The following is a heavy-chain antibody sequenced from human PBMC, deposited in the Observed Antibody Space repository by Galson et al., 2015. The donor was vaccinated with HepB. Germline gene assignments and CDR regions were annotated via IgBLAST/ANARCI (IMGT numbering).Heavy chain of an antibody. CDR1: GYTFTSYS. V-gene: IGHV1-3*01. CDR2: INAGNGNT. D-gene: IGHD2-2*01. J-gene: IGHJ4*02. CDR3: ARGGRRIDVVVPVVRGFYFDY. Sequence: SVKVSCKASGYTFTSYSIHWVRQAPGQRLEWMGWINAGNGNTKYSQKFQGRVTVTRDTSASTAYMELSSLRSGDTAVYYCARGGRRIDVVVPVVRGFYFDYWGQGTLVTVSS.